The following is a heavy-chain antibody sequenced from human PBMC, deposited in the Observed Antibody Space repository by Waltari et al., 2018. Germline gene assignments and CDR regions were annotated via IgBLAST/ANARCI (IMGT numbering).Heavy chain of an antibody. V-gene: IGHV4-59*11. Sequence: QVQLQESGPGLVKHSETLSPTCTVSGGSISSHYWSWIRQPPGKGLEWVGYIYYSGSTNYNPSLKSRVTISVDTSKYQFSLKLSSVTAADTAVYYCAGGVYSSRPTGYYYGMDVWGQGTTVTVSS. J-gene: IGHJ6*02. CDR3: AGGVYSSRPTGYYYGMDV. CDR2: IYYSGST. CDR1: GGSISSHY. D-gene: IGHD6-13*01.